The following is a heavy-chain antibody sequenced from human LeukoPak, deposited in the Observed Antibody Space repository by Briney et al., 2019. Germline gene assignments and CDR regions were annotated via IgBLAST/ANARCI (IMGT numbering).Heavy chain of an antibody. CDR2: IIPIFGTA. CDR1: GGTFSSYA. CDR3: ARASSGYDFWSGYYPSYYYYYMDV. V-gene: IGHV1-69*05. D-gene: IGHD3-3*01. Sequence: SVKVSCKASGGTFSSYAISWARQAPGQGLEWMGGIIPIFGTANYAQKFQGRVTITTDESTSTAYMELSSLRSEDTAVYYCARASSGYDFWSGYYPSYYYYYMDVWGKGTTVTVSS. J-gene: IGHJ6*03.